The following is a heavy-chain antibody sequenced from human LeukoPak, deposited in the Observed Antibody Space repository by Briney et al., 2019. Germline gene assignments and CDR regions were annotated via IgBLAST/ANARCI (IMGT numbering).Heavy chain of an antibody. D-gene: IGHD1-26*01. Sequence: GASVKVSCKASGGTFSSYAISWVRQAPGQGLEWMGGIIPIFGTANYAQKFQGRVTITADESTSTAYMELSSLRSEDTAVYYRARVYSYYYYMDVWGKGTTVTISS. CDR1: GGTFSSYA. CDR2: IIPIFGTA. V-gene: IGHV1-69*13. J-gene: IGHJ6*03. CDR3: ARVYSYYYYMDV.